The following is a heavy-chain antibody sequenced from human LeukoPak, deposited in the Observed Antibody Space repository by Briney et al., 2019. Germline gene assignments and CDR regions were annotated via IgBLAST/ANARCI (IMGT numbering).Heavy chain of an antibody. CDR2: INPNSGGT. CDR1: GYTFTGYY. CDR3: ARDGIVFRQLYYYDSSGSAYFDY. J-gene: IGHJ4*02. D-gene: IGHD3-22*01. Sequence: ASVKVSCKASGYTFTGYYMHWVRQAPGQGLEWMGWINPNSGGTNYAQKFQGRVTMTRDTSISTAYMELSRLRSDDTAVYYCARDGIVFRQLYYYDSSGSAYFDYWGQGTLVTVSS. V-gene: IGHV1-2*02.